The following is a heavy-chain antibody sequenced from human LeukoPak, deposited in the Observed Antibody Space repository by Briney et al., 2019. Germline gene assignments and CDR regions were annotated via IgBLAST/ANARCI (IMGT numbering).Heavy chain of an antibody. Sequence: PGGSLRLSCAASGFTFSSYAMSWVRQAPGKGLEWVSVIYSGGSTYYADSVKGRFTISRDNSKNTLYLQMNSLRVEDTAVYYCARDPTGTVDYWGQGTRVTVSS. D-gene: IGHD1-1*01. CDR3: ARDPTGTVDY. V-gene: IGHV3-66*01. CDR2: IYSGGST. J-gene: IGHJ4*02. CDR1: GFTFSSYA.